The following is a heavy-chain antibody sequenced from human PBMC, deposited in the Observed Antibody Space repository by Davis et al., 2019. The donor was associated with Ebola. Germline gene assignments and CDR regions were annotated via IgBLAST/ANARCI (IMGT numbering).Heavy chain of an antibody. Sequence: AASVKVSCKASGYTFTSYDINWVRQATGQGLEWMGWMNPNSGNTGYAQKFQGRVTMTRDTSTSTVYMELSSLRSEDTAVYYCARSGIAAAAYYFDYWGQGTLVTVSS. CDR3: ARSGIAAAAYYFDY. CDR1: GYTFTSYD. D-gene: IGHD6-13*01. V-gene: IGHV1-8*01. CDR2: MNPNSGNT. J-gene: IGHJ4*02.